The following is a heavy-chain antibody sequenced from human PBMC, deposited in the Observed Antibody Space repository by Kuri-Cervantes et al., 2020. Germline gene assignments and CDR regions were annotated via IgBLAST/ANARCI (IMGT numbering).Heavy chain of an antibody. Sequence: ASVKVSCKASGYTFTGYYMHWVRQAPGQGLEWMGWINPNSGATNYAQKFQGRVTMTRDTSISTAYMELSRLRSDDTAVYYCARSLTSYYYDSGGYHYIDGWGQGTLVTVSS. D-gene: IGHD3-22*01. CDR1: GYTFTGYY. CDR2: INPNSGAT. CDR3: ARSLTSYYYDSGGYHYIDG. J-gene: IGHJ4*02. V-gene: IGHV1-2*02.